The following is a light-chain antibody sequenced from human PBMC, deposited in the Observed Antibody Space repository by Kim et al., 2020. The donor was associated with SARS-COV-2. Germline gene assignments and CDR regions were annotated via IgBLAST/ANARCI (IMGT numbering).Light chain of an antibody. Sequence: QAVVTQEPSLTVSPGGTVTLTCASSTGAVTSGFYPNWFQQKPGQAPRSLIYGTNNKHSWTPARFSGSLLGGKAALTLSGVQPEDEADYYCLLYYGDTHLVVFGGGTQLTVL. CDR1: TGAVTSGFY. CDR3: LLYYGDTHLVV. CDR2: GTN. V-gene: IGLV7-43*01. J-gene: IGLJ2*01.